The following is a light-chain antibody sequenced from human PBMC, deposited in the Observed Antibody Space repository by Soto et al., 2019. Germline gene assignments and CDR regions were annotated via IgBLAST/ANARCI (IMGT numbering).Light chain of an antibody. Sequence: EIVMTQSPGTLSLSPGERATLSCRASQTINNNFLGWYQQKPGQPPRLLIFAVSRRATGIPDRFSGSGSGTDFTLTISRLEPGDFGVYYCQQYGSSPPYTFGQGTKLDIK. CDR3: QQYGSSPPYT. V-gene: IGKV3-20*01. CDR2: AVS. J-gene: IGKJ2*01. CDR1: QTINNNF.